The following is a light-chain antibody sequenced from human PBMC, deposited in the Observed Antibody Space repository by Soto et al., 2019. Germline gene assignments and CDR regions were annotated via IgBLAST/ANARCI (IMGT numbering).Light chain of an antibody. Sequence: VLTQSPATLSLCTGKRATLSCRASESVDFHLAWYQQKPGQAPRLLIYDASVRATGTPARFSGSGSGTAFTLTISSLEPEDFALYYCQQRSTWPTFGQGTRLEIK. J-gene: IGKJ5*01. V-gene: IGKV3-11*01. CDR3: QQRSTWPT. CDR2: DAS. CDR1: ESVDFH.